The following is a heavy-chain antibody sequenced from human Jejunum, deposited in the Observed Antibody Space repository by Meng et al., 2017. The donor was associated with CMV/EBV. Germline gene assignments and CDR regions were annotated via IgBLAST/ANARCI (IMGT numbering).Heavy chain of an antibody. CDR1: GFTFSSYW. Sequence: GFTFSSYWVNWVRGAPGKGLGWVSSVYYGGATYYAGSVKGRFTISRDTSMDTLYLQLNDLRVEDTAVYYCAKGLNSGSLYNAFDILGQGTMVTVSS. CDR3: AKGLNSGSLYNAFDI. CDR2: YYGGAT. D-gene: IGHD3-22*01. J-gene: IGHJ3*02. V-gene: IGHV3-23*01.